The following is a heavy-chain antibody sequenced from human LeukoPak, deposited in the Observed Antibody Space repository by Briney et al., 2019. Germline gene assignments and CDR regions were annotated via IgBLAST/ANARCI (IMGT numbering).Heavy chain of an antibody. CDR1: GYTFTDYY. D-gene: IGHD5-12*01. CDR2: INPNSGGT. V-gene: IGHV1-2*02. J-gene: IGHJ4*02. CDR3: ARGLPSPIDHYYFDY. Sequence: ASVTVSCKASGYTFTDYYMHWVRQAPGQGLEWMGWINPNSGGTNYAQKFQGRVTMTRDTSISTAYMELSRLTSDDTAVYFCARGLPSPIDHYYFDYWGQGSLVTVSS.